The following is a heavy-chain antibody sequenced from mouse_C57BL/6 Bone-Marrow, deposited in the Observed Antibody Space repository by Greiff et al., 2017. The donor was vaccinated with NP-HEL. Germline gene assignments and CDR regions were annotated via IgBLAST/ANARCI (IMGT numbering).Heavy chain of an antibody. CDR2: IDPANGNT. J-gene: IGHJ1*03. Sequence: VQLQQSVAELVRPGASVKLSCTASGFNIKNTYMHWVKQRPEQGLEWIGRIDPANGNTKYAPKFQGKATITADTYYNTAYLQLSSLTSEDTAIYYCASFLLLRSDWYFDVWGTGTTVTVSS. D-gene: IGHD1-1*01. CDR3: ASFLLLRSDWYFDV. CDR1: GFNIKNTY. V-gene: IGHV14-3*01.